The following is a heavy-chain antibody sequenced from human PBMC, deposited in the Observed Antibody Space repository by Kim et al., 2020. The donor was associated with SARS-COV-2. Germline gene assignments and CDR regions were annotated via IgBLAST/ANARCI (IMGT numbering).Heavy chain of an antibody. V-gene: IGHV3-33*05. D-gene: IGHD6-13*01. CDR1: GFTFSSYG. CDR3: AREWSYSSSFWYNYYYYGMDV. CDR2: ISYDGSNK. Sequence: GGSLRLSCAASGFTFSSYGMHWVRQAPGKGLEWVAVISYDGSNKYYADSVKGRFTISRDNSKNTLYLQMNSLRAEDTAVYYCAREWSYSSSFWYNYYYYGMDVWGQGTTVTVSS. J-gene: IGHJ6*02.